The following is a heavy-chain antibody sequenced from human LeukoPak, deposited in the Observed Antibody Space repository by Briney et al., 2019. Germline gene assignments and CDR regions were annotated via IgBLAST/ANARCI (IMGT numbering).Heavy chain of an antibody. CDR3: AKAPVTTCSGAYCYPFDY. J-gene: IGHJ4*02. CDR1: GFTLSSYA. V-gene: IGHV3-23*01. CDR2: ISVSGNT. D-gene: IGHD2-15*01. Sequence: GESLRLSCAASGFTLSSYAMSWVRQGPGKGLEWVSAISVSGNTYHAGSVKGRFTISRDSSKNTLYLQMNSLRAGAAAVYYCAKAPVTTCSGAYCYPFDYWSQGTLVTVSS.